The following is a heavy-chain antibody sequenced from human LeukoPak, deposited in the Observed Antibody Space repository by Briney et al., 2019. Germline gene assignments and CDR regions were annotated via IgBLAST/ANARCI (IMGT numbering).Heavy chain of an antibody. V-gene: IGHV3-48*03. CDR3: ARSTSNYFDY. CDR2: ISSSGRTK. Sequence: GGSLRLSCAASGFTFSSYAMSWVRQAPGKGLEWVSYISSSGRTKYYADSVKGRFTISRDNAKNSLYLQMNTLRAEDTAVYYCARSTSNYFDYWGQGTLVTVSS. CDR1: GFTFSSYA. J-gene: IGHJ4*02.